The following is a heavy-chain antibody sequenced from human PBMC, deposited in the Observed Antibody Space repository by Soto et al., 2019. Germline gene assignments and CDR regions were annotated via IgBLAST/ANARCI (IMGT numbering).Heavy chain of an antibody. CDR1: GFTFSMYS. CDR3: ARDHLILPAHDFFYGSDV. D-gene: IGHD2-21*02. V-gene: IGHV3-7*03. Sequence: GGSLRLSCEVSGFTFSMYSMSWVRQSPGKGLEWVAKIPQDGVDGHYADSVKGRFTISRDNGKNSLYLQLDNLRAEDTAVYYCARDHLILPAHDFFYGSDVWGRGATVTVSS. CDR2: IPQDGVDG. J-gene: IGHJ6*02.